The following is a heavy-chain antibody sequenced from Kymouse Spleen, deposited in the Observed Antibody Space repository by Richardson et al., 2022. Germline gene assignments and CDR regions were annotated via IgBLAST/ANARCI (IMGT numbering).Heavy chain of an antibody. CDR1: GFTFSSYS. Sequence: EVQLVESGGGLVQPGGSLRLSCAASGFTFSSYSMNWVRQAPGKGLEWVSYISSSSSTIYYADSVKGRFTISRDNAKNSLYLQMNSLRDEDTAVYYCARHSSGWYDHYYYGMDVWGQGTTVTVSS. J-gene: IGHJ6*02. CDR2: ISSSSSTI. CDR3: ARHSSGWYDHYYYGMDV. D-gene: IGHD6-19*01. V-gene: IGHV3-48*02.